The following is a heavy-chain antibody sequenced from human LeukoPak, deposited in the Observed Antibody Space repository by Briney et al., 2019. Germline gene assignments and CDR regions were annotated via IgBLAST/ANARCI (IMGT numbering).Heavy chain of an antibody. J-gene: IGHJ4*02. Sequence: PSETLSLTCTVSGGSLGSYYGSWIRQPPGKGLEWIGHMYYSGSTNYNPSLKGRVTISVDKSKNQFSLKLSSVTAADTAVYYCARERDQEGVTNTHYFDYWGQGTLVTVSS. CDR1: GGSLGSYY. V-gene: IGHV4-59*01. D-gene: IGHD5-18*01. CDR2: MYYSGST. CDR3: ARERDQEGVTNTHYFDY.